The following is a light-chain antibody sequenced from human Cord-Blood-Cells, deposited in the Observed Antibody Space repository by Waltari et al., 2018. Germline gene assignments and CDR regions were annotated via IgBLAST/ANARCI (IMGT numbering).Light chain of an antibody. Sequence: QSALTQTRSVSGSPGQSVTIPCTGTSSDVGCYNDVSWYPQHPGKAPTLMIYDVSKRPSGVPDRFSGSKSGNTASLTISGLQAEDEADYYCCSYAGSYTWVFGGGTKLTVL. CDR2: DVS. J-gene: IGLJ3*02. CDR3: CSYAGSYTWV. V-gene: IGLV2-11*01. CDR1: SSDVGCYND.